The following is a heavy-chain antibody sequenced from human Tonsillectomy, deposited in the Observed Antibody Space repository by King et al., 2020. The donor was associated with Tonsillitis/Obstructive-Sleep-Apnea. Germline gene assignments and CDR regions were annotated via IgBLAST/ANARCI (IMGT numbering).Heavy chain of an antibody. CDR1: GYSFISNW. V-gene: IGHV5-10-1*03. CDR3: ARLSCSGASCYYYSGMDV. Sequence: VQLVESGAEVKKPGESLRISCKGSGYSFISNWISWVRQMPGKGLEWMGRIDPIDSYTNYSPSFQGHVTISVDKSIGTAYLQWSSLKASDTAMYYCARLSCSGASCYYYSGMDVSGHGTTVTVSS. CDR2: IDPIDSYT. J-gene: IGHJ6*02. D-gene: IGHD2-15*01.